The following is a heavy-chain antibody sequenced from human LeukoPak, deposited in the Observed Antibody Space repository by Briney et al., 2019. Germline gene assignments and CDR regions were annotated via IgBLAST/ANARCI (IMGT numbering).Heavy chain of an antibody. V-gene: IGHV3-23*01. D-gene: IGHD3-3*01. CDR1: GFTFSSYA. Sequence: GGSLRLSCAASGFTFSSYAMSWVRQAPGKGLEWVSAISGSGGSTYYADSVKGRFTISRDNSKNTLYLQMNSLRAKDTAVYYCAKDHLRVELRFLEWLPNGYYFDYWGQGTLVTVSS. CDR2: ISGSGGST. CDR3: AKDHLRVELRFLEWLPNGYYFDY. J-gene: IGHJ4*02.